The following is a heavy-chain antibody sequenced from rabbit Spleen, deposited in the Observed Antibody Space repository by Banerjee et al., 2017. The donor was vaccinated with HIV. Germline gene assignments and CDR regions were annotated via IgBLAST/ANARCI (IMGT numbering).Heavy chain of an antibody. V-gene: IGHV1S45*01. J-gene: IGHJ4*01. CDR2: IYAGDGDGRT. D-gene: IGHD2-1*01. Sequence: QQQLEESGGGLVKPGGTLTLTCTASGFSFSSGYYMGWVRQAPGKGLEGIACIYAGDGDGRTHYANWAKGRFTISKTSSTTVTLQMTSLTVADTATYFCARGDWDYGQRDLWGQGTLVTVS. CDR1: GFSFSSGYY. CDR3: ARGDWDYGQRDL.